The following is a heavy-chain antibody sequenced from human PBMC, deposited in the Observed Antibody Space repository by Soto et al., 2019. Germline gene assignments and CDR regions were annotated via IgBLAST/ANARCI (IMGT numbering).Heavy chain of an antibody. CDR2: ISGSGGNT. V-gene: IGHV3-23*01. CDR3: ARHNYGSGSTYFDY. J-gene: IGHJ4*02. CDR1: GFTFSNYA. Sequence: GGSLRLSCAASGFTFSNYAMSWVRQAPGKGLEWVSGISGSGGNTYYTDSVKGRFTISRDNSKNTLYLQMNSLRAADTAVYYCARHNYGSGSTYFDYWGQGTLVTVSS. D-gene: IGHD3-10*01.